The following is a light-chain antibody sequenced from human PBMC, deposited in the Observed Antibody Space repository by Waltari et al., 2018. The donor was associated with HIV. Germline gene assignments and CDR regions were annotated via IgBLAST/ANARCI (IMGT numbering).Light chain of an antibody. CDR1: SSNIGRRS. Sequence: QSLLTQSPSASGTPGQRVNISCFGTSSNIGRRSFNWYQHFPGTPPKLLIFSNTDRPSGVPDRFSGSKSGTSASLAISGLHSQDEADYYCSAWDVTLNGLVFGGGTRLSVL. J-gene: IGLJ2*01. V-gene: IGLV1-44*01. CDR3: SAWDVTLNGLV. CDR2: SNT.